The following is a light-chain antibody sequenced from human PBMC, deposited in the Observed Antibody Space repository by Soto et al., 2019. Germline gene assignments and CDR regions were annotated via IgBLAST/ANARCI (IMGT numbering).Light chain of an antibody. Sequence: DIQMTQSPSTLSASVGDRGTITCRASQSISYWLAWYQQKPGKAPKVLIYDASSLESGVPSRFSGSGSGTEFTLTINSLQPDDLATYYCQQYNTYWTFGQGTKV. CDR2: DAS. CDR3: QQYNTYWT. J-gene: IGKJ1*01. CDR1: QSISYW. V-gene: IGKV1-5*01.